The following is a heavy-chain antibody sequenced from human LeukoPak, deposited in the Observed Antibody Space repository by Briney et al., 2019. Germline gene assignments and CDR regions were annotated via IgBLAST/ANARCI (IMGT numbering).Heavy chain of an antibody. D-gene: IGHD3-22*01. CDR1: GFTFNSYA. V-gene: IGHV3-15*01. CDR3: TTEHSYYYDSSGYNN. Sequence: GGSLRLSCAASGFTFNSYAMNWVRQAPGKGLEWVGRIKSKTDGGTTDYAAPVKGRFTISRDDSKNTLYLQMNSLKTEDTAVYYCTTEHSYYYDSSGYNNWGQGTLVTVSS. J-gene: IGHJ4*02. CDR2: IKSKTDGGTT.